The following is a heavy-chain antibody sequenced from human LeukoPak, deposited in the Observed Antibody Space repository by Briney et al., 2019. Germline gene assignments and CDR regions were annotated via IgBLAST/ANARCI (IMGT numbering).Heavy chain of an antibody. CDR3: ARDRDSRWDFDL. CDR2: IGSSGATT. Sequence: GGSLRLSCEASGFTFNKFAMSWVRQAPGKGPEWVSAIGSSGATTFYADSVKGRCTISRDNSKNTVYLEMNSLRADDTAVYYCARDRDSRWDFDLWGRGTLVTVSS. D-gene: IGHD3-22*01. V-gene: IGHV3-23*01. CDR1: GFTFNKFA. J-gene: IGHJ2*01.